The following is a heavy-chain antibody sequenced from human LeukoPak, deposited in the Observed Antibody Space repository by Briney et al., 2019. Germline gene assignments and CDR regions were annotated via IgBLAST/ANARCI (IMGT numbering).Heavy chain of an antibody. V-gene: IGHV4-59*01. D-gene: IGHD1-14*01. CDR2: IYYSGST. Sequence: SETLSLTCTVSGGSISSYSWSWIRQPPGKGLEWIGYIYYSGSTNYNPSLKSRVTISVDTSKNQFSLKLSSVTAADTAVYYCARVYTELDAFDIWGQGTMVTVSS. CDR3: ARVYTELDAFDI. J-gene: IGHJ3*02. CDR1: GGSISSYS.